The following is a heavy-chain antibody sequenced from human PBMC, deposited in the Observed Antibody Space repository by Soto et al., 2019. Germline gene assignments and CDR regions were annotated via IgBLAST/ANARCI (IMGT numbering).Heavy chain of an antibody. D-gene: IGHD2-2*01. CDR2: IKRKIDGETT. CDR3: AADRYCSSNTCPRAFDI. J-gene: IGHJ3*02. Sequence: EVQLLESGGDLAEPGGSLRLSCAASGFAFTHVWMTWVRQAPGRGLEWVGRIKRKIDGETTNYAAPVKGRFTISRDDSKNTLYLQMNSLKTDDSAVYYCAADRYCSSNTCPRAFDIWGQGTTV. V-gene: IGHV3-15*01. CDR1: GFAFTHVW.